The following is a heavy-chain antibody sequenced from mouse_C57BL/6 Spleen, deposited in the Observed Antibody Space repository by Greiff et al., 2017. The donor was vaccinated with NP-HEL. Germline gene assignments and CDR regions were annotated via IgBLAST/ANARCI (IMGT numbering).Heavy chain of an antibody. J-gene: IGHJ2*01. CDR2: INYDGSST. CDR1: GFTFSDYY. D-gene: IGHD2-2*01. V-gene: IGHV5-16*01. Sequence: VQLKQSEGGLVQPGSSMKLSCTASGFTFSDYYMAWVRQVPEKGLEWVANINYDGSSTYYLDSLKSRFIISRDNAKNILYLQMSSLKSEDTATYYCARDGSGFDYWGQGTTLTVSS. CDR3: ARDGSGFDY.